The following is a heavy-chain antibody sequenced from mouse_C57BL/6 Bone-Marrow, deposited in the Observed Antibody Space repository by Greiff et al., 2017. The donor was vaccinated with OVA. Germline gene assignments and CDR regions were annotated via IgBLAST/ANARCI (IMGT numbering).Heavy chain of an antibody. J-gene: IGHJ1*03. CDR2: IYPSDSET. Sequence: QVQLQQPGAELVRPVSSVKLSCKASGYTFTSYWMDWVKQRPGQGLEWIGNIYPSDSETHYNQKFKDKATLTVDKSSSTAYMQLSSLTSEDSAVYYCARAPYDGYYRYFDVWGTGTTVTVSS. CDR1: GYTFTSYW. V-gene: IGHV1-61*01. CDR3: ARAPYDGYYRYFDV. D-gene: IGHD2-3*01.